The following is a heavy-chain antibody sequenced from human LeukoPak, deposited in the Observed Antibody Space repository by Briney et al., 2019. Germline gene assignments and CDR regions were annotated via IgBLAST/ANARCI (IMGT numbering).Heavy chain of an antibody. CDR3: ARADFLYTGLAVATATRYTRMVTWFDP. Sequence: ASVKVSCKASGYSLSGYYIHWVRQAPGQGLEWMGLIKHKSGGTQFKENFQGRVTMTRDSSISTAYLELSGLRSDDTAIYYCARADFLYTGLAVATATRYTRMVTWFDPWGQGTLVTVSS. J-gene: IGHJ5*02. CDR2: IKHKSGGT. CDR1: GYSLSGYY. D-gene: IGHD2-2*02. V-gene: IGHV1-2*02.